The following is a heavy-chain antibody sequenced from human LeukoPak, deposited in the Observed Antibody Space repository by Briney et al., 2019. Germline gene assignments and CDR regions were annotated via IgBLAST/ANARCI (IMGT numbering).Heavy chain of an antibody. CDR3: ARESIAAAGTLDY. D-gene: IGHD6-13*01. CDR1: GFTFSSYA. V-gene: IGHV3-21*01. CDR2: ISSSSSYI. Sequence: GGSLRLSCAASGFTFSSYAMNWIRQAPGKGLEWVSSISSSSSYIYYADSAKGRFTISRDNAKNSLYLQMNSLRAEDTAVYYCARESIAAAGTLDYWGQGTLVTVSS. J-gene: IGHJ4*02.